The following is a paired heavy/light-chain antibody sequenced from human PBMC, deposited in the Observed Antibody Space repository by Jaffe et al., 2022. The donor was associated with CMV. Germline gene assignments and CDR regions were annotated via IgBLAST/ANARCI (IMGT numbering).Light chain of an antibody. CDR2: DAS. Sequence: EIVLTQSPATLSLSPGERATLSCRASQSVSSYLAWYQQKPGQAPRLLIYDASNRATGIPARFSGSGSGTDFTLTISSLEPEDFAVYYCQQRSNWPRTFGGGTKVEIK. J-gene: IGKJ4*01. CDR3: QQRSNWPRT. CDR1: QSVSSY. V-gene: IGKV3-11*01.
Heavy chain of an antibody. V-gene: IGHV3-48*02. Sequence: EVQLVESGGGLVQPGGSLRLSCAASGFTFSSYSMNWVRQAPGKGLEWVSYISSSSSTIYYADSVKGRFTISRDNAKNSLYLQMNSLRDEDTAVYYCARDYGTYYYDSSSPGAWGMDVWGQGTTVTVSS. D-gene: IGHD3-22*01. CDR3: ARDYGTYYYDSSSPGAWGMDV. J-gene: IGHJ6*02. CDR2: ISSSSSTI. CDR1: GFTFSSYS.